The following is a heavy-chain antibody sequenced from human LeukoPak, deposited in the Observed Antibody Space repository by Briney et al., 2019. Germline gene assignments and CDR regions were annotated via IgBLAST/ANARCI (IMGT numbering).Heavy chain of an antibody. CDR1: GFTFSSYS. D-gene: IGHD3-10*02. CDR2: ISTISSYI. Sequence: GGSLRLSCAASGFTFSSYSMNWVRQAPGKGLEWVSSISTISSYIYYADSVTGQFTISRDNAKNSLYLQMNSLRAEDTAVYYCAELGITMIGGVWGKGTTVTISS. J-gene: IGHJ6*04. V-gene: IGHV3-21*01. CDR3: AELGITMIGGV.